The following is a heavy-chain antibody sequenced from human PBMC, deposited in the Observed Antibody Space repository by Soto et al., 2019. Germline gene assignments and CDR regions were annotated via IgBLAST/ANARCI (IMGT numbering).Heavy chain of an antibody. CDR3: VRHRERSGAILDY. CDR2: INGYTGNA. Sequence: ASVKVSCKASGYTFTYYCIPWVRQAPGQGLEWMGRINGYTGNAAYAQRFQGRVIMTTDTSTSTAYIEVRSLRSDDTAVYYCVRHRERSGAILDYWGQGTLVTVYS. V-gene: IGHV1-18*01. J-gene: IGHJ4*02. CDR1: GYTFTYYC. D-gene: IGHD3-9*01.